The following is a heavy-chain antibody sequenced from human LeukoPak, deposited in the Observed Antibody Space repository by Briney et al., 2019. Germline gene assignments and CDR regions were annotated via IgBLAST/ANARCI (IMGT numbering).Heavy chain of an antibody. CDR2: IYYSGST. D-gene: IGHD3-9*01. J-gene: IGHJ5*02. V-gene: IGHV4-39*01. CDR3: ASDYYDILTGYYNWFDP. Sequence: SETLSLTCIVSRGSNSSSSYYWGWIRQPPGKGLEWIGSIYYSGSTYYNPSLKSRVTISVDTSKNQFSLKLSSVTAADTAVCYCASDYYDILTGYYNWFDPWGQGTLVTVSS. CDR1: RGSNSSSSYY.